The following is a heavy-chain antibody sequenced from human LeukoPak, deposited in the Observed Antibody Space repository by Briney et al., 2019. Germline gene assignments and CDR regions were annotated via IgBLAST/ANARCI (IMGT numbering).Heavy chain of an antibody. J-gene: IGHJ4*02. Sequence: SQTLSLTCAISGDSVSSNSAAWNWIRQSPSRGLEWLGRTYYRSKWYNDYAVSVKSRITINPDTSKNQFSLQLNSVTPEDTAVYYCARTTGYSSGWYAYDFDYWGQGTLVTVSS. D-gene: IGHD6-19*01. CDR3: ARTTGYSSGWYAYDFDY. CDR2: TYYRSKWYN. V-gene: IGHV6-1*01. CDR1: GDSVSSNSAA.